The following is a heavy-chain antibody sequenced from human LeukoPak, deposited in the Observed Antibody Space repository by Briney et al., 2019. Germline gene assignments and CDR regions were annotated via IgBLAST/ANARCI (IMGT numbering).Heavy chain of an antibody. CDR1: GGSISRSSYY. Sequence: PSETLSLTCTVSGGSISRSSYYWGWIRQTPGMGLEWIGSVSYSGNTDYNPSLKSRVTISVDTAKNLFSLRLTSGTAADTAVYYCARDYRVSLSDTSPDDAFDVWGQGTVVTVSS. J-gene: IGHJ3*01. D-gene: IGHD3-16*02. CDR2: VSYSGNT. CDR3: ARDYRVSLSDTSPDDAFDV. V-gene: IGHV4-39*07.